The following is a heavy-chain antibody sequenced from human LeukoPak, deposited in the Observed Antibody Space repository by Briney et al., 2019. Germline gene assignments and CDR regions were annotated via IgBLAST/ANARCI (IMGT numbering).Heavy chain of an antibody. D-gene: IGHD3-10*01. J-gene: IGHJ4*02. Sequence: SVKVSCKASGGTFSSYAISWVRQAPGQGLEWMGGIIPIFGTANYAQKFQGRVTITADESTSTAYMELSSLRSEDAAVYYCASDYYGSGSYKGYWGQGALVTVSS. CDR3: ASDYYGSGSYKGY. CDR1: GGTFSSYA. V-gene: IGHV1-69*01. CDR2: IIPIFGTA.